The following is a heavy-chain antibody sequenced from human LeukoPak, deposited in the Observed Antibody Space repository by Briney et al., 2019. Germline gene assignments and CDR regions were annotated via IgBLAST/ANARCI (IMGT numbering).Heavy chain of an antibody. V-gene: IGHV3-53*01. CDR1: GFTVSSNY. CDR3: ARDILSQGPDAFDI. J-gene: IGHJ3*02. CDR2: IYSGGST. Sequence: GGSLRLSCAASGFTVSSNYMSWVRQAPGKGLEWVSVIYSGGSTYYADCVKGRFTISRDNSKDTLYLQMNSLRAEDTAVYYCARDILSQGPDAFDIWGQGTMVTVSS. D-gene: IGHD2/OR15-2a*01.